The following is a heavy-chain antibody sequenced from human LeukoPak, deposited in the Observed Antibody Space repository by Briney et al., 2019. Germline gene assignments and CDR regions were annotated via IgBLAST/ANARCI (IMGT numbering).Heavy chain of an antibody. CDR2: IHYSGSS. J-gene: IGHJ4*02. CDR3: ARGERLGPDF. CDR1: GDSIIGYY. V-gene: IGHV4-59*01. Sequence: PSETLSLTCTVPGDSIIGYYWSWIRQPPGKGLEWIGYIHYSGSSNYNPSLQSRVTISVDTSRGHFSLKLSSATAADTAVYYCARGERLGPDFWGQGTLVTVSS. D-gene: IGHD1-1*01.